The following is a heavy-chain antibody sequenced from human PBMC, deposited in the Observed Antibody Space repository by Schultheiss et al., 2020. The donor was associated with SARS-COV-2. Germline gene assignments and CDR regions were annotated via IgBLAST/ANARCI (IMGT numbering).Heavy chain of an antibody. CDR1: GASISNNY. CDR3: ARDYSGSGSFWFGLDV. V-gene: IGHV4-4*07. J-gene: IGHJ6*02. Sequence: SQTLSLTCTVSGASISNNYWNWIRQPAGKGLEWIGRIYTTGSTNDNPSLKSRVTMSVDTSRNQFSLRLSSVTAADTAVYYCARDYSGSGSFWFGLDVWGQGTTVTVSS. CDR2: IYTTGST. D-gene: IGHD3-10*01.